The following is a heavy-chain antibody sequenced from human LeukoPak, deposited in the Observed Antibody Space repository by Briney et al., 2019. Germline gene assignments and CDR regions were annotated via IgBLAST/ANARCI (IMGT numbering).Heavy chain of an antibody. D-gene: IGHD1-26*01. Sequence: GRSLRLSCAASGFTFSSYAMHWVRQAPGKGLEWVAAISYDGSNKYYADSVKGRFTISRDNSKNTLYLQMNSLRAEDTAVYYCARVGAPFDYWGQGTLVTVSS. J-gene: IGHJ4*02. V-gene: IGHV3-30*04. CDR1: GFTFSSYA. CDR3: ARVGAPFDY. CDR2: ISYDGSNK.